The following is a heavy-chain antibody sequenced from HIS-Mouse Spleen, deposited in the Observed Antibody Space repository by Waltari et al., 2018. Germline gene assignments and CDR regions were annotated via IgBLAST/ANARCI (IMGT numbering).Heavy chain of an antibody. V-gene: IGHV4-39*07. J-gene: IGHJ2*01. CDR1: CGPIRSSRHH. CDR2: IYYSGST. D-gene: IGHD6-13*01. CDR3: AREIPYSSSWYDWYFDL. Sequence: LPLQDSGPRMETPSEPLSLPCTVSCGPIRSSRHHWGWIRQPPGKGLEWIGSIYYSGSTYYNPSLKSRVTISVDTSKNQFSLKLSSVTAADTAVYYCAREIPYSSSWYDWYFDLWGRGTLVTVSS.